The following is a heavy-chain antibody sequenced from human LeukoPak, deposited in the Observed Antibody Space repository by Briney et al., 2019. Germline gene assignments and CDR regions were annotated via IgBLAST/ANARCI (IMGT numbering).Heavy chain of an antibody. D-gene: IGHD3-22*01. Sequence: GGSLRLSCAASGFTFSNYGMNWVRQAPGKGLEWVSGISGSGGTIYYADSVKGRFTISRDNSKNSLSLQVSSLRAEDTAVYYCAKTNGYYSDWGQGTLVTVSS. CDR3: AKTNGYYSD. V-gene: IGHV3-23*01. J-gene: IGHJ4*02. CDR1: GFTFSNYG. CDR2: ISGSGGTI.